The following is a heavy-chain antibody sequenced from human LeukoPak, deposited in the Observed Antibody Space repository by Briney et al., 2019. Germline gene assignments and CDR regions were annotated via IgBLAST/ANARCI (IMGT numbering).Heavy chain of an antibody. J-gene: IGHJ4*02. V-gene: IGHV4-59*08. CDR1: GGSISSYY. CDR2: ICYSGST. Sequence: SETLSLTCTVSGGSISSYYWSWIRQPPGKGLEWIGYICYSGSTKYNPSLKSRVTISIDTSKNQFSLRLSSVTAADTAVYYCARQESGSGSYLSYFDYWGQGTLVTVSS. CDR3: ARQESGSGSYLSYFDY. D-gene: IGHD3-10*01.